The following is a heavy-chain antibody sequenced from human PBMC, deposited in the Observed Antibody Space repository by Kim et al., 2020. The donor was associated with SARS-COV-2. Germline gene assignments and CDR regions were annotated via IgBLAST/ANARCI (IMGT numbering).Heavy chain of an antibody. CDR2: ISGSGDRT. D-gene: IGHD3-10*01. J-gene: IGHJ6*02. V-gene: IGHV3-23*01. CDR1: GFTFSSYD. CDR3: AKDSWSRRDMDV. Sequence: GGSLRLSCAASGFTFSSYDMSWVRQAPGKGLEWVSGISGSGDRTYYAESAKGRFTISRDNSKNTLYLQMNSLRAEDTAVYYCAKDSWSRRDMDVWGQGTT.